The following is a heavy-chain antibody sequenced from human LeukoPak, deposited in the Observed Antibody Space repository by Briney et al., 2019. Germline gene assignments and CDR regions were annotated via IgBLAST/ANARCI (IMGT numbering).Heavy chain of an antibody. CDR1: GGSISSSSYY. CDR2: IYYSGST. V-gene: IGHV4-39*07. D-gene: IGHD2-15*01. J-gene: IGHJ2*01. CDR3: ARDRGYHWYFDL. Sequence: SETLSLTCTVSGGSISSSSYYWGWIRQPPGKGLEWIGSIYYSGSTYYNPSLKSRVTISVDTSKNQFSLKLSSVTAADTAVYYCARDRGYHWYFDLWGRGTLVTVSS.